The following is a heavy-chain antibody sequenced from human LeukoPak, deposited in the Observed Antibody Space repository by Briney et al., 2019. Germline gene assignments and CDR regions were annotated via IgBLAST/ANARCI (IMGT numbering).Heavy chain of an antibody. Sequence: PGGSLRLSCAASGFTFSSYSMNWVRQAPGKGLEWVSGISWNSVIIAYADSVKGRFTVSRDNAKNSLYLQMNSLRTDDTALYYCAKEDMDVWGKGTTVTISS. CDR1: GFTFSSYS. V-gene: IGHV3-9*01. J-gene: IGHJ6*03. CDR3: AKEDMDV. CDR2: ISWNSVII.